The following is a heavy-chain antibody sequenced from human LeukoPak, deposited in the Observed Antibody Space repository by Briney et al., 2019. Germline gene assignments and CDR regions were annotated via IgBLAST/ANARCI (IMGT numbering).Heavy chain of an antibody. Sequence: SETLSLTCTVSGGSISSGDYYWSWIRQPPGKGLEWIGYIYYNGSTYYNPSLKSRVTISVDTSKNQFSLKLSSVTAADTAVYYCARAESGSLTTVTTNYFDYWGQGTLVTVSS. CDR2: IYYNGST. J-gene: IGHJ4*02. CDR1: GGSISSGDYY. V-gene: IGHV4-30-4*01. D-gene: IGHD4-17*01. CDR3: ARAESGSLTTVTTNYFDY.